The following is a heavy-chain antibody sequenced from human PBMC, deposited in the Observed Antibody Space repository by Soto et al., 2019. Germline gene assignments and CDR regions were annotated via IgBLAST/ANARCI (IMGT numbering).Heavy chain of an antibody. Sequence: QVQLVQSGAEVKKPGSSVRVSCEASGGTFSSYAISWVRQAPGQGLEWMGGIIPISGTANYAQKFQGRVTITSDKSTSTVHMELTSLRSDDTAFYYCARDLEAGPACYGYFDLWGRGTLVTVSS. D-gene: IGHD3-16*01. CDR2: IIPISGTA. V-gene: IGHV1-69*06. CDR3: ARDLEAGPACYGYFDL. J-gene: IGHJ2*01. CDR1: GGTFSSYA.